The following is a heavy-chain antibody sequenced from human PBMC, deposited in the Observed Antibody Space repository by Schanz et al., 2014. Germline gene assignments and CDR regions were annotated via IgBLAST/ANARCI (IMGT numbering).Heavy chain of an antibody. J-gene: IGHJ4*02. V-gene: IGHV3-7*01. CDR1: GFSFSVSW. Sequence: PLVEFGGGLVQPGGSLRLSCEASGFSFSVSWMNWFRQAPGKGLEWVATIKEDGSQKYYLDSVKGRFTISRDNARNSLYVQMTSLRAEDTALYYCTRDRAYHSFDYWGQGTLVTVSS. CDR3: TRDRAYHSFDY. CDR2: IKEDGSQK. D-gene: IGHD1-26*01.